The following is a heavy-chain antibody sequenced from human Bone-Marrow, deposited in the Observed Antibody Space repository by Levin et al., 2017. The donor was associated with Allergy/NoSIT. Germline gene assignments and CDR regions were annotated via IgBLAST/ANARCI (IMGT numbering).Heavy chain of an antibody. D-gene: IGHD1-1*01. J-gene: IGHJ4*02. CDR1: GDSISNTRYF. CDR2: VHYSGNT. V-gene: IGHV4-39*01. Sequence: SETLSLTCTVSGDSISNTRYFWGWVRQPPGKGLEWIGTVHYSGNTYYNPSLKSRLTISIDTSKSQFSLRLSSVTAADTAVYYCASEITSTAHYWGQGTLVTVSS. CDR3: ASEITSTAHY.